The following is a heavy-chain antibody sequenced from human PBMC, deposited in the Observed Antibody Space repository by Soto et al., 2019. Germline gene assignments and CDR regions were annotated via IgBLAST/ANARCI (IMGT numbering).Heavy chain of an antibody. CDR1: GFTFDDYA. CDR3: AKDISGRGSYYYYYGMDV. Sequence: GGSLRLSCATSGFTFDDYAMHWVRQAPGKGLEWVAGISWNSGNMNYADSVKARFTISRDNAKNSLSLQMNSLRAEDTALYYCAKDISGRGSYYYYYGMDVRGQGTTVTVSS. D-gene: IGHD3-16*01. J-gene: IGHJ6*02. V-gene: IGHV3-9*01. CDR2: ISWNSGNM.